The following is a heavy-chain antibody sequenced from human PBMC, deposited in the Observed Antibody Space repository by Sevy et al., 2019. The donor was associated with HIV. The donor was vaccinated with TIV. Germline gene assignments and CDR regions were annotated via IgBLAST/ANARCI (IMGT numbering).Heavy chain of an antibody. CDR3: AREGCTKPHDY. J-gene: IGHJ4*02. CDR1: GFDFSIYS. V-gene: IGHV3-23*01. CDR2: LSFGCGKI. Sequence: GGSLRLSCAASGFDFSIYSMSWVRQAPGKGLEWVSTLSFGCGKINYADSVKGRFTISRDNFKCSVYLQMNNMRVEDTAVYYCAREGCTKPHDYWGQGTLVTVSS. D-gene: IGHD2-8*01.